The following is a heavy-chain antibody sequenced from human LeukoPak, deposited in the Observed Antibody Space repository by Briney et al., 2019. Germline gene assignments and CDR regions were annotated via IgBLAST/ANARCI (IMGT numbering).Heavy chain of an antibody. CDR2: IDHRGNT. CDR1: GGCCSSYF. D-gene: IGHD1-26*01. J-gene: IGHJ5*01. Sequence: SGAVSVTCAVLGGCCSSYFWSWIRQPPGKGLEWIAEIDHRGNTNYNPSLRSRVAIPVDMSNNHFSLKLTSVTAADTAVYYCARGRTDAWELQDSWGQGTLVTVSS. V-gene: IGHV4-34*01. CDR3: ARGRTDAWELQDS.